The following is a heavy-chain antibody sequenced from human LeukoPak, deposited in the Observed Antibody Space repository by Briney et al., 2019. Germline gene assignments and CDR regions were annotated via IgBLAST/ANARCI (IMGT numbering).Heavy chain of an antibody. D-gene: IGHD5-24*01. J-gene: IGHJ3*02. Sequence: XVKVSCKASGGTFSSYAISWVRQAPGQGLEWMGGIIPIFGTANYAQKFQGRVTITTDESTSTAYMELSSLRSEDTAVYYCARDLGDGYRAVDAFDIWGQGTMVTVSS. V-gene: IGHV1-69*05. CDR1: GGTFSSYA. CDR3: ARDLGDGYRAVDAFDI. CDR2: IIPIFGTA.